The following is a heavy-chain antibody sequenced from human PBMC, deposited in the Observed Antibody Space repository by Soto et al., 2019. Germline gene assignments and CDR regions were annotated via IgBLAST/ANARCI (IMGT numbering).Heavy chain of an antibody. V-gene: IGHV4-39*01. CDR2: IYYSGST. CDR3: ARSYRWLYSGYDLGFDY. Sequence: SETLSLTCTVSGGSISSSSYYWGWIRQPPGKGLEWIGSIYYSGSTYYNPSLKSRVTISVDTSKNQFSLKLSSVTAADTAVYYCARSYRWLYSGYDLGFDYWGQGTLVTVSS. CDR1: GGSISSSSYY. J-gene: IGHJ4*02. D-gene: IGHD5-12*01.